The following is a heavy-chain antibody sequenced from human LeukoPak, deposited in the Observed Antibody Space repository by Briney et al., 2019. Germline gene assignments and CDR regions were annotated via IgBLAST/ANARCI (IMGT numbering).Heavy chain of an antibody. D-gene: IGHD1-26*01. CDR2: ISHNGNVN. CDR1: GFTFSSYW. V-gene: IGHV3-7*03. J-gene: IGHJ1*01. Sequence: GGSLRLSCAASGFTFSSYWMNWARQAPGKGLEWVASISHNGNVNYYVDSVKGRFTISRDNAKNSLYLQMNSLGAEDTAVYYCAKHPDVGSYYYFQHWGQGTLLTVSS. CDR3: AKHPDVGSYYYFQH.